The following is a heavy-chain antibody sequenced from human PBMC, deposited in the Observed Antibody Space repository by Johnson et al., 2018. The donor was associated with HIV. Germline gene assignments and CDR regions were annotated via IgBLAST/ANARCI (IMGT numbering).Heavy chain of an antibody. CDR1: GVSISRYA. Sequence: VQLVESGGGLVQAGGSLRLSCSASGVSISRYAMNWVRQAPGRGLEWVSVIYSGGSTYYADSVKGRFTISRDNSKNTLYLQMNSLRAEDTAVDYCARDATPWGGDHVGYAFDLWGQGTMVTVSS. D-gene: IGHD4-17*01. J-gene: IGHJ3*01. V-gene: IGHV3-66*01. CDR2: IYSGGST. CDR3: ARDATPWGGDHVGYAFDL.